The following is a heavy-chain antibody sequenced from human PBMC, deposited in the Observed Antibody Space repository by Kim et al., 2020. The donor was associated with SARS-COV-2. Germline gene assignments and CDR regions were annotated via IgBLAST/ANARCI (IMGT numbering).Heavy chain of an antibody. Sequence: SETLSLTCTVSGGSISSYYWSWIRQPPGKGLEWIGYIYYSGSTNYNPSLKSRVTISVDTSKNQFSLKLSSVTAADTAVYYCARGALMVRGVNPGVDYWGQGTLVTVSS. D-gene: IGHD3-10*01. J-gene: IGHJ4*02. V-gene: IGHV4-59*13. CDR2: IYYSGST. CDR1: GGSISSYY. CDR3: ARGALMVRGVNPGVDY.